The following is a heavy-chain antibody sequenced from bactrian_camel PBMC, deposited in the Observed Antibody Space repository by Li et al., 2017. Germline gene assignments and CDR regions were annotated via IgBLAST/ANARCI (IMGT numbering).Heavy chain of an antibody. J-gene: IGHJ4*01. CDR1: GVTYNSYC. V-gene: IGHV3S1*01. CDR3: VRGLTTVTTVFTH. Sequence: VQLVESGGGSVQAGGSLTLSCVASGVTYNSYCMGWFRQAPGKEREAVALIYSEDRRSYYLDSVKGRFTISLDNAKSTMHLQTNNLKPEDSAVYFCVRGLTTVTTVFTHWGQGTQVTVS. CDR2: IYSEDRRS. D-gene: IGHD6*01.